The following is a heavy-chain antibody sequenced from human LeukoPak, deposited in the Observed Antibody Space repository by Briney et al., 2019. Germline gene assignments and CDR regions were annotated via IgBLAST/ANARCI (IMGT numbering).Heavy chain of an antibody. D-gene: IGHD2-15*01. CDR2: IRYDGNNK. CDR3: ARAEDGGTKVVAATYNWFDP. CDR1: GFTFSNYG. Sequence: GGSLRLSCGVSGFTFSNYGMLWVRQAPGKGLEWVAFIRYDGNNKLYADSVKGRFTISRDNSKNTVYLHINSLRAEDTAVYYCARAEDGGTKVVAATYNWFDPWGQGTLVTVSS. V-gene: IGHV3-30*02. J-gene: IGHJ5*02.